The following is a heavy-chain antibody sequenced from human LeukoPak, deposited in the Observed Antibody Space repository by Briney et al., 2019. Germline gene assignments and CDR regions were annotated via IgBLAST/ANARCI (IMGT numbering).Heavy chain of an antibody. CDR2: INPNSGGT. V-gene: IGHV1-2*02. Sequence: ASVKVSCKASGYTFTSYAMNWVRQAPGQGLEWMGWINPNSGGTNYAQKFQGRVTMTRDTSISTAYMELSRLRSDDTAVYYCARDKVVYSSSSWRIDYWGQGTLVTVSS. CDR3: ARDKVVYSSSSWRIDY. CDR1: GYTFTSYA. D-gene: IGHD6-6*01. J-gene: IGHJ4*02.